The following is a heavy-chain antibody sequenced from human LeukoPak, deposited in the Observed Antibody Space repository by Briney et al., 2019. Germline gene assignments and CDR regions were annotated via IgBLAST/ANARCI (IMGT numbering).Heavy chain of an antibody. CDR3: ARRWDYYYYMDV. CDR2: IYHSGST. Sequence: SETLSLTCTVSGGSISSSSYYWGWIRQPPGKGLEWIGSIYHSGSTYYNPSLKSRVTISVDTSKNQFSLKLSSVTAADAAVYCCARRWDYYYYMDVWGKGTTVTVSS. V-gene: IGHV4-39*07. D-gene: IGHD4-23*01. J-gene: IGHJ6*03. CDR1: GGSISSSSYY.